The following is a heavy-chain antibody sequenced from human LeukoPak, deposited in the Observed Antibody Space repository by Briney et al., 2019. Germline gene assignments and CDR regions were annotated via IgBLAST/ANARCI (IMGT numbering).Heavy chain of an antibody. Sequence: ASVKVSCKASGYTFTGYYMHWVRQAPGQGLEWMGGIIPIFGTANYAQKFQGRVTITADESTSTAYMELSSLRSEDTAVYYCARDLDCSGGSCYSSGWFDPWGQGTLVTVSS. V-gene: IGHV1-69*13. D-gene: IGHD2-15*01. J-gene: IGHJ5*02. CDR1: GYTFTGYY. CDR2: IIPIFGTA. CDR3: ARDLDCSGGSCYSSGWFDP.